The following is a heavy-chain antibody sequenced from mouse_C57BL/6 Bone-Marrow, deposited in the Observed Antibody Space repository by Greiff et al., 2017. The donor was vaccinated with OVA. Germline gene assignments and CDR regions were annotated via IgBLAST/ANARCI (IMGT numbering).Heavy chain of an antibody. CDR1: GYTFTSYG. CDR2: IYPRSGNT. J-gene: IGHJ3*01. CDR3: ARCVGLPAWFAY. Sequence: QVQLQQSGAELARPGASVKLSCKASGYTFTSYGISWVKQRTGQGLEWIGEIYPRSGNTYYNEKFKGKATLTADKSSSTAYMELRSLTSEDSAVYFCARCVGLPAWFAYWGQGTLVTVSA. D-gene: IGHD2-4*01. V-gene: IGHV1-81*01.